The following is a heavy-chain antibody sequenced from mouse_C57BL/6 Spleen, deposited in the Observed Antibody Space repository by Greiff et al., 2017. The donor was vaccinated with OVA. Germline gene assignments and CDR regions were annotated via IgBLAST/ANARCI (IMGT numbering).Heavy chain of an antibody. D-gene: IGHD1-1*01. V-gene: IGHV1-82*01. J-gene: IGHJ4*01. CDR3: ARSWYYGSSPPYYYAMDY. CDR2: IYPGDGGT. Sequence: VQLQQSGPELVKPGASVKISCKASGYAFSSSWLNWVKQRPGKGLEWIGRIYPGDGGTNYNGTFKGKATMTADKSSSTAYMQLSSLTSEDSAVYFCARSWYYGSSPPYYYAMDYWGQGTSVTVSS. CDR1: GYAFSSSW.